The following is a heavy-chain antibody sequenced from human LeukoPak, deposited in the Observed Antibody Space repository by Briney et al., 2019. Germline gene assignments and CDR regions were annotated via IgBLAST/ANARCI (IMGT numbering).Heavy chain of an antibody. CDR2: IYPGGNYT. J-gene: IGHJ4*02. CDR3: ARATDQEFDY. D-gene: IGHD2-2*01. Sequence: VASVKVSCKAAGYIFTSHFMHWVRQAPGQGLEWMGIIYPGGNYTNYAQKFHDRVTMTRDTSASTIYMELSSLKSEGTAVYYCARATDQEFDYWGQGTVVTVSS. CDR1: GYIFTSHF. V-gene: IGHV1-46*01.